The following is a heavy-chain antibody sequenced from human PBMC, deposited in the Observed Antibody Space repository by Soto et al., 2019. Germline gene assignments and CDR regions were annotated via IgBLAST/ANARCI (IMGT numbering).Heavy chain of an antibody. J-gene: IGHJ6*02. CDR2: IRSKANSYAT. CDR3: HSPPGFISAESTRYGMDV. CDR1: GFTFSGSA. Sequence: GGSLRLSCAASGFTFSGSAMHWVRQASGKGLEWVGRIRSKANSYATAYAASVKGRFTISRDDSKNTAFLQMNSLKTEDTAVYYCHSPPGFISAESTRYGMDVWGQGTTVTVSS. D-gene: IGHD2-21*01. V-gene: IGHV3-73*01.